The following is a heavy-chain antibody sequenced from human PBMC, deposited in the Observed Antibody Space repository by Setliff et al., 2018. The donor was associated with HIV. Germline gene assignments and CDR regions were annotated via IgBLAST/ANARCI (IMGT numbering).Heavy chain of an antibody. J-gene: IGHJ5*02. Sequence: SETLSLTCTVSGGSISSYYWGWIRQPPGKGLGWIGNIYYSGSTYYNPSLKSRITISVDTSENQFPLRLTSVTAADTAVYYCARYRYYYDSSGYGRWFDPWGQGTLVTVSS. D-gene: IGHD3-22*01. CDR3: ARYRYYYDSSGYGRWFDP. CDR2: IYYSGST. CDR1: GGSISSYY. V-gene: IGHV4-39*01.